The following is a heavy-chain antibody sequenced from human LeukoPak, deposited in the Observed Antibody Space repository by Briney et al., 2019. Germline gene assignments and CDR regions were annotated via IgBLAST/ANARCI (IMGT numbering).Heavy chain of an antibody. CDR3: ARAVTDSSGYYYWFDP. Sequence: ASVKVSCKASGYTFNSYDINWVGQAAGQGVEWMGWMNPNIVNTVYAQKFQARVSMTSNTSISTAYMELSSLRSEDTAVYYCARAVTDSSGYYYWFDPWGQGTLVTVSS. D-gene: IGHD3-22*01. CDR1: GYTFNSYD. V-gene: IGHV1-8*01. J-gene: IGHJ5*02. CDR2: MNPNIVNT.